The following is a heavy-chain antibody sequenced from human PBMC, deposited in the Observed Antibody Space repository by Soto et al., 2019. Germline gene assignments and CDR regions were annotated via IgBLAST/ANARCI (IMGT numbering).Heavy chain of an antibody. J-gene: IGHJ5*02. CDR2: IYYSGST. V-gene: IGHV4-61*01. CDR1: GGSVSSGSYY. CDR3: ARDPGLDWFDP. Sequence: QVQLQESGPGLVKPSETLSLTCTVSGGSVSSGSYYWSWIRQPPGKGLEWIGYIYYSGSTNYNPSRTSRVTVSVDTSKNQFSLKLSSVTAADTAVYYCARDPGLDWFDPWGQGTLVTVSS. D-gene: IGHD3-16*01.